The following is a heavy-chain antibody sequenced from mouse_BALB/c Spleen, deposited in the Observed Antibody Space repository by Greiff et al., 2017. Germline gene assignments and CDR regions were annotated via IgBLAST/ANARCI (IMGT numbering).Heavy chain of an antibody. CDR3: ARRGAYYYYAMDY. V-gene: IGHV1-14*01. Sequence: EVKLQQSGPELVKPGASVKMSCKASGYTFTSYVMHWVKQKPGQGLEWIGYINPYNDGTKYNEKFKGKATLTSDKSSSTAYMELSSLTSEDSAVYYCARRGAYYYYAMDYWGQGTSVTVSS. D-gene: IGHD2-10*01. CDR1: GYTFTSYV. J-gene: IGHJ4*01. CDR2: INPYNDGT.